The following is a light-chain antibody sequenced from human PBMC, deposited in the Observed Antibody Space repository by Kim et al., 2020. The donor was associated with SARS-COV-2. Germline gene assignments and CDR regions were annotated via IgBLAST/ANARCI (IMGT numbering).Light chain of an antibody. J-gene: IGLJ3*02. CDR2: RNN. CDR1: SSNIGSNY. V-gene: IGLV1-47*01. Sequence: QAVVTQPPSASGTPGQRVTISCSGSSSNIGSNYGYWYQQVPGTAPKLLIYRNNQRPSGVPDRFSGSKSGTSASLAISGLRSEDEADYYCAAWDDSLSGVVFGGGTQLTVL. CDR3: AAWDDSLSGVV.